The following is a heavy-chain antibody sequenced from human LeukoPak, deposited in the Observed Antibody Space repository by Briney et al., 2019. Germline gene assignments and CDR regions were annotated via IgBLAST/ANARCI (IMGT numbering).Heavy chain of an antibody. CDR3: ARVVTAMLDY. V-gene: IGHV3-15*01. D-gene: IGHD2-21*02. CDR2: IKSKTDGGTT. CDR1: GFTFSNAW. J-gene: IGHJ4*02. Sequence: GGSLRLSCAASGFTFSNAWMSWVRQAPGKGLEWVGRIKSKTDGGTTDYAAPVKGRFTISRDNAKNSLYLQMNSLRAEDTAVYYCARVVTAMLDYWGQGTLVTVSS.